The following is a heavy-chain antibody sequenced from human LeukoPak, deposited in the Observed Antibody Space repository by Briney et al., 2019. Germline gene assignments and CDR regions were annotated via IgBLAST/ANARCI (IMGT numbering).Heavy chain of an antibody. CDR1: GYTFTSYG. CDR3: ARVGGGSSWLLFDY. CDR2: TSAYNGNT. Sequence: ASVKVSCKASGYTFTSYGISWVQQAPGQGLEWMGWTSAYNGNTNYAQKLQGRVTMTTDTSTSTAYMELRSLRSDDAAVYYCARVGGGSSWLLFDYWGQGTLVTVSS. J-gene: IGHJ4*02. V-gene: IGHV1-18*01. D-gene: IGHD6-13*01.